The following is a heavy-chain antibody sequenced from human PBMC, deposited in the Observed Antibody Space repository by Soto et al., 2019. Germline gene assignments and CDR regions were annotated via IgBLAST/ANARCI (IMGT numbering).Heavy chain of an antibody. V-gene: IGHV3-21*01. Sequence: GGSLRLSCAASGFTFSSYSMNWVRQAPGKGLEWVSSISSSSSYIYYADSVKGRFTTSRDNAKNSLYLQMNSLRAEDTAVYYCSRDRITIFGVVISLTTHYGMDVWGQGTTVTVSS. J-gene: IGHJ6*02. CDR3: SRDRITIFGVVISLTTHYGMDV. D-gene: IGHD3-3*01. CDR1: GFTFSSYS. CDR2: ISSSSSYI.